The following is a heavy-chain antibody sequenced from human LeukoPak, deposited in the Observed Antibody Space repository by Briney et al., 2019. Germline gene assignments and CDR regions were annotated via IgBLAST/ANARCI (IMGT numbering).Heavy chain of an antibody. V-gene: IGHV4-39*07. D-gene: IGHD6-13*01. J-gene: IGHJ4*02. CDR3: ARRGDSSSWYLDY. CDR2: INHSGST. CDR1: GGSISSSSYY. Sequence: SETLSLTCTVSGGSISSSSYYWGWIRQPPGKGLEWIGEINHSGSTNYNPSLKSRVTISVDTSKNQFSLKLSSVTAADTAVYYCARRGDSSSWYLDYWGQGTLVTVSS.